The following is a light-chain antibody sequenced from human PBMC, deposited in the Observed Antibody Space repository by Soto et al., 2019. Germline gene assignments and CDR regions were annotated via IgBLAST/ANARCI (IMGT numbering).Light chain of an antibody. CDR2: DTS. CDR1: QSVGSF. V-gene: IGKV3-11*01. J-gene: IGKJ5*01. CDR3: QQRNSSPPTFT. Sequence: PEKRATLSCRASQSVGSFLAWYQQKPGQAPRLLIYDTSIRATGIPARFSGSGSGTDFTLTISSLEPEDFAVYYCQQRNSSPPTFTFGQGTRLEIK.